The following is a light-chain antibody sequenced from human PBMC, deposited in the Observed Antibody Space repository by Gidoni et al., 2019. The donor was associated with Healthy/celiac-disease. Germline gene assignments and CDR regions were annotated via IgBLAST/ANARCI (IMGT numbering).Light chain of an antibody. CDR1: QSVSSSY. Sequence: EIVLTQSPGTLSLSPGERATLSCRASQSVSSSYVAWYQQKPGQAPRLLIYSASSSATGIPDRCSGSGSGTDCTLTISGLEPEDFAVYYCQQYDSSPRTFGQGTKVEIK. J-gene: IGKJ1*01. CDR3: QQYDSSPRT. V-gene: IGKV3-20*01. CDR2: SAS.